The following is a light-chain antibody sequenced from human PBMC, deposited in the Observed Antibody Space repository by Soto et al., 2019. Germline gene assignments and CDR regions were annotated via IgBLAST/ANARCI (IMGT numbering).Light chain of an antibody. J-gene: IGKJ1*01. CDR3: QPYYSYPWT. V-gene: IGKV1-39*01. CDR2: AAS. Sequence: DMQMTQSPSSLSASVGDRVTLTCRASQGISTYLKWYQQKPGKAAKLLIYAASSLQSGVTSKFRGSGYGTDFTITISCLQSEDFATYYCQPYYSYPWTVGQGTKVEIK. CDR1: QGISTY.